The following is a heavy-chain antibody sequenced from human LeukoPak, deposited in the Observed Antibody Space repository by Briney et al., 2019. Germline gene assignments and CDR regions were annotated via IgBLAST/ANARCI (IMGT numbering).Heavy chain of an antibody. CDR1: GFTFSNAW. D-gene: IGHD3-9*01. V-gene: IGHV3-15*01. Sequence: PGGSLRLSCAASGFTFSNAWMSWVRQAPGKGLEWVGRIKSKTDGGTTDYAAPVKGRFTISRDDSKNTLYLQMNSLKTEDPAVYYCTTEAYYDILTGYYNVRYFDHWGQGTLVTVS. CDR3: TTEAYYDILTGYYNVRYFDH. CDR2: IKSKTDGGTT. J-gene: IGHJ4*02.